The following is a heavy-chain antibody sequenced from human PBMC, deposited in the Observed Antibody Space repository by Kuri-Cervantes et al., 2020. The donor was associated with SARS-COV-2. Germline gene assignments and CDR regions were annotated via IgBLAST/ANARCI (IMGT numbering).Heavy chain of an antibody. Sequence: GGSLRLSCAASGFTFSSYSMNWVRQAPGKGLEWVSSISSSSSYIYYADSVKGRFTISRDNAKNSLYLQMNSLRAEDTAVYYCARVGYYGSGSRNAVDYWGQGTLVTVSS. J-gene: IGHJ4*02. CDR3: ARVGYYGSGSRNAVDY. CDR1: GFTFSSYS. CDR2: ISSSSSYI. D-gene: IGHD3-10*01. V-gene: IGHV3-21*01.